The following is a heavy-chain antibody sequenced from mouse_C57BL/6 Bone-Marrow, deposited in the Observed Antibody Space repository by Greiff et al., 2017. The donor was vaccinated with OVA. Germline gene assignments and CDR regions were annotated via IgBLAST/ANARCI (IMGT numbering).Heavy chain of an antibody. V-gene: IGHV3-1*01. CDR2: ISYSGST. D-gene: IGHD2-2*01. CDR3: ARGGIYYGYDWFAY. J-gene: IGHJ3*01. CDR1: GYSITSGYD. Sequence: VQLQQSGPGMVKPSQSLSLTCTVTGYSITSGYDWHWIRHFPGNKLEWMGYISYSGSTNYNPSLKSRISITHDTSKNHFFLKLNSVTTEDTATYYCARGGIYYGYDWFAYWGQGTLVTVSA.